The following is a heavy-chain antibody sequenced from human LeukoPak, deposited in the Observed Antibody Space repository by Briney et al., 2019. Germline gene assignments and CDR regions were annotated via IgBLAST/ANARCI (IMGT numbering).Heavy chain of an antibody. J-gene: IGHJ4*02. V-gene: IGHV4-59*08. D-gene: IGHD2-2*02. CDR1: VGSISSYY. CDR3: AECHTYGVSTPPLGY. Sequence: PSESVSLPYTVSVGSISSYYWIWMRRPPPRGGEESGYVYYSRSTNYNTSLKSRVTISVVTSKNQFSLKLSSVTAAETAVFYCAECHTYGVSTPPLGYWGRGTLVTVSS. CDR2: VYYSRST.